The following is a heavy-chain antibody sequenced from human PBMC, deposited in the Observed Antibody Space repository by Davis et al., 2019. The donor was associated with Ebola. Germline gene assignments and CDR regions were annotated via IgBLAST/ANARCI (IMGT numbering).Heavy chain of an antibody. D-gene: IGHD4-17*01. J-gene: IGHJ4*02. CDR2: ISYDGSNK. CDR1: SFPFRSYL. Sequence: GESLKISCAASSFPFRSYLMHWVRQAPGKGLEWVAVISYDGSNKYYADSVKGRFTISRDNSKNTLYLQMNSLRAEDTAVYYCAKAKYGDFRVSEYWGQGTLVTVYS. CDR3: AKAKYGDFRVSEY. V-gene: IGHV3-30*18.